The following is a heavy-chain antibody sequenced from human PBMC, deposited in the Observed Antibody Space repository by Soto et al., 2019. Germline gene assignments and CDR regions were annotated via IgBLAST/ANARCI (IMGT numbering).Heavy chain of an antibody. Sequence: QVQLQESGPGLVKPSQTLSLTCTVSGGSLKSGGYYWSWIRQHPVRGLERIGYIHYTGRTYYNPSLEGQVTSSVDTSKNQFSPKLSSVMVADTAVYYCAGDVTSDHNCFNFKGHGTLVTVSS. CDR2: IHYTGRT. J-gene: IGHJ5*01. D-gene: IGHD2-2*01. CDR3: AGDVTSDHNCFNF. CDR1: GGSLKSGGYY. V-gene: IGHV4-31*02.